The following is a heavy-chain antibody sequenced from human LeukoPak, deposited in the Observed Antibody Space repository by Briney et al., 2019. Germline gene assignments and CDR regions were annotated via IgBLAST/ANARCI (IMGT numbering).Heavy chain of an antibody. D-gene: IGHD1-1*01. CDR2: IKTDGTTT. CDR1: GFTFSNYW. V-gene: IGHV3-74*03. J-gene: IGHJ4*02. Sequence: QPGGSLRLSCAASGFTFSNYWMRWVRQAPGKGLVWVSRIKTDGTTTTYADSVKGRFTISRDNAKNTVYLQMNSLRAEDTAVYYCARASSYYDHWGQGILVTVSS. CDR3: ARASSYYDH.